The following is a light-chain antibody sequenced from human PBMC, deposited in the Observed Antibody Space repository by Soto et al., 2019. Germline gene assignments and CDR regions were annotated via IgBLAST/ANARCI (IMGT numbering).Light chain of an antibody. J-gene: IGLJ1*01. CDR2: DVT. Sequence: QSVLTQPASVSGSPGQSITISCTGTSSDVGGYNYVAWYQQHPGKAPKLMIYDVTNRPSGVSNLFSGSKSGNTASLTSFGFPPEDEAEYLCSSSTRISPQDFGPGTTVTV. CDR1: SSDVGGYNY. V-gene: IGLV2-14*01. CDR3: SSSTRISPQD.